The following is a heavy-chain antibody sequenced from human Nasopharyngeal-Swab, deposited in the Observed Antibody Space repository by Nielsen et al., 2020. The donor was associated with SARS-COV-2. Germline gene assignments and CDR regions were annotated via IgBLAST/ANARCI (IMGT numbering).Heavy chain of an antibody. CDR1: GFTFTNYA. V-gene: IGHV3-23*01. CDR3: AKVDAPYYNYLDV. Sequence: GGSLRLSCEASGFTFTNYAMNWVRPAPGKGLEWVSGVTASGETTYYGDSAKGRFTISRDNSRNTLYLQMSSLRAEDTAAYFCAKVDAPYYNYLDVWGKGTTVTVSS. J-gene: IGHJ6*03. CDR2: VTASGETT. D-gene: IGHD2-2*01.